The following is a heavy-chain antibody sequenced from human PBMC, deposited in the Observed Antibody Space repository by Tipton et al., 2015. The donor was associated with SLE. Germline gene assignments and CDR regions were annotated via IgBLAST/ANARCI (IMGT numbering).Heavy chain of an antibody. Sequence: TLSLTCAVSGGSISTNNYFWSWIRQPPGKGLEWIGSIYYSGSTYYNPSLKSRVTISVDTSKNQFSLKLSSVTAADTAVYYCARLGGDRRDGLGITIFGVDSWGQGTLVTVSS. CDR2: IYYSGST. CDR1: GGSISTNNYF. V-gene: IGHV4-39*07. CDR3: ARLGGDRRDGLGITIFGVDS. J-gene: IGHJ5*02. D-gene: IGHD3-3*01.